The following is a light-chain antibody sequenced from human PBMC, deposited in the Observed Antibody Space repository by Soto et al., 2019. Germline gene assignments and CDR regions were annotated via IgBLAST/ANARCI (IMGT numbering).Light chain of an antibody. Sequence: EIVMTQSPATLSVSPGERATLSCRASQSVSSNLAWYQQKPGQAPRLLIYGASTRATGIPDRFSGSGSGTDFTLTISRLEPEDFAVYYCQQYDSSLWTFGQGTKVDIK. V-gene: IGKV3-20*01. J-gene: IGKJ1*01. CDR3: QQYDSSLWT. CDR2: GAS. CDR1: QSVSSN.